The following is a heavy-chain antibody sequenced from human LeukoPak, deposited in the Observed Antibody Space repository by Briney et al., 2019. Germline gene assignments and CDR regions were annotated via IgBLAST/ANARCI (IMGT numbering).Heavy chain of an antibody. D-gene: IGHD3-10*01. CDR1: GFTFGNYW. CDR3: AKEGDYYGSGSYRDGFDI. CDR2: IKQDGNEK. V-gene: IGHV3-7*01. Sequence: QTGGSLRLSCAASGFTFGNYWMSWVRQAPGKGLEWVANIKQDGNEKYYMDSVKGRFTISRDNAKNSLYLQMNSLRAEDTAVYYCAKEGDYYGSGSYRDGFDIWGQGTRATVSS. J-gene: IGHJ3*02.